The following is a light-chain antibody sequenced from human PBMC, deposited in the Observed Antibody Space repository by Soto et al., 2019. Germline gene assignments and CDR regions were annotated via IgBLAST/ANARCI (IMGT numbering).Light chain of an antibody. CDR3: SSYTSSSTLEV. V-gene: IGLV2-14*01. J-gene: IGLJ1*01. CDR1: SSDVGGYNY. Sequence: QSVLTQPASVSGSPGQSITISCTGTSSDVGGYNYVSWYQQHPGKGPKLMIYEVSNRPSGVSNRFSGSKSGNTASLTISGLQAEDEADYYCSSYTSSSTLEVFGTGTKLTVL. CDR2: EVS.